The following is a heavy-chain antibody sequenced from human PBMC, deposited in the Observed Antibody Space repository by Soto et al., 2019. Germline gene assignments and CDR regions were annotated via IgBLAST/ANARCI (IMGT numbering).Heavy chain of an antibody. Sequence: QVQLVESGGGVVQPGRSLRLSCVASGFIFSEYPMYWVRQAPGKGLEWVAVISYDGGDKYYADSVKGRFTISRDNSKNTLYLQMSSLRTDDTAVYYCARVPDYNNNWYFDLWGRGTLGTVCS. V-gene: IGHV3-30*14. D-gene: IGHD4-4*01. CDR1: GFIFSEYP. CDR3: ARVPDYNNNWYFDL. J-gene: IGHJ2*01. CDR2: ISYDGGDK.